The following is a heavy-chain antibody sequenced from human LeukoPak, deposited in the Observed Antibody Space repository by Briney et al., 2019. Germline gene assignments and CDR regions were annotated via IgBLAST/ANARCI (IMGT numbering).Heavy chain of an antibody. CDR3: ARDAPLGGY. J-gene: IGHJ4*02. V-gene: IGHV4-39*07. Sequence: SETLSLTCTVSGGSISSSSYYWGWIRQPPGKGLEWIGSIYYSGSTYYNPSLKSRVTISVDTSKNQFSLKLSSATAADTAVYYCARDAPLGGYWGQGTLVTVSS. CDR2: IYYSGST. CDR1: GGSISSSSYY. D-gene: IGHD3-16*01.